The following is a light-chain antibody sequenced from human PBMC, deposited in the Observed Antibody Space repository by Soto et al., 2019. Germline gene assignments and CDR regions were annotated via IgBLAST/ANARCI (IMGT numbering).Light chain of an antibody. CDR2: LNSDGSH. J-gene: IGLJ3*02. CDR1: SGHNSYA. CDR3: QTWSTDIRV. V-gene: IGLV4-69*01. Sequence: QSVLTQPPSASASLGASVKLTCTLSSGHNSYAIAWHQQQPEKGPRYLMKLNSDGSHSKGDGIPARFSGSSSGAERYLTISSLQSEDEADYYCQTWSTDIRVFGGGTK.